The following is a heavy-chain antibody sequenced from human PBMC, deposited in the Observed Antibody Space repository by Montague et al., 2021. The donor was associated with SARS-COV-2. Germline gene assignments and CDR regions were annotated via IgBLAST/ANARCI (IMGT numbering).Heavy chain of an antibody. CDR3: ARANGYYFDY. V-gene: IGHV4-34*01. CDR2: INHGGST. D-gene: IGHD2-8*01. J-gene: IGHJ4*02. Sequence: SETLSLTCAVYGGTFSGYYWSWIRQPPGKGLEWIGEINHGGSTNYNPSPKSRVTVSVDTSKNQFSLKLSSVTAADTAVYYCARANGYYFDYWGQGTLVTVAS. CDR1: GGTFSGYY.